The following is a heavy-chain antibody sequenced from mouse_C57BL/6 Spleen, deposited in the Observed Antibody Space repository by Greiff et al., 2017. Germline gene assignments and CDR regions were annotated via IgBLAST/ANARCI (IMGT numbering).Heavy chain of an antibody. CDR3: ARRSYGTTGAMDY. CDR1: GFTFSDYY. D-gene: IGHD2-1*01. CDR2: ISNGGGST. Sequence: VEAGGGLVPPGGSLKLSCAASGFTFSDYYMYWVRQTPEKRLELVAYISNGGGSTYYPDTVKGRFTISRDNAKNTLYLQMSRLKSEDTAMYYCARRSYGTTGAMDYWGQGTSVTVSS. V-gene: IGHV5-12*01. J-gene: IGHJ4*01.